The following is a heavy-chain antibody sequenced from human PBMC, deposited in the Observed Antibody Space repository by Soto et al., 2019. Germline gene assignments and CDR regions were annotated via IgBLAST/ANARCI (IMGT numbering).Heavy chain of an antibody. J-gene: IGHJ6*02. V-gene: IGHV4-31*03. D-gene: IGHD3-3*01. Sequence: QVQLQESGPGLVKPSQTLSLTCTVSVGSISSGGYYWSWIRQHPGKGLEWIGYIYYSGSTYYNPSLKSRVTISVDTSKNQFSLKLSSVTAADTAVYYCARNSLRFPSGMDVWGQGTTVTVSS. CDR1: VGSISSGGYY. CDR2: IYYSGST. CDR3: ARNSLRFPSGMDV.